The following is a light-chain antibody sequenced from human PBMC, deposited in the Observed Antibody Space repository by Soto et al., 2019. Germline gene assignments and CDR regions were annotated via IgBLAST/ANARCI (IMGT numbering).Light chain of an antibody. Sequence: DIHLTQYASPHSASLVDRVPLTCRTSQSVSNWLAWYQQKPGKAPKLLIYKASTLKSGVPSRFSGSGSGTEFTLTISSLQPDDFATYYCQHYNSYSEAFGQGTKVDI. CDR3: QHYNSYSEA. J-gene: IGKJ1*01. CDR2: KAS. V-gene: IGKV1-5*03. CDR1: QSVSNW.